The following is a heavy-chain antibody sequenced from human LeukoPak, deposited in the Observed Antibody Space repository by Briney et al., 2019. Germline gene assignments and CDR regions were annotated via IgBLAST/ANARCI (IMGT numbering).Heavy chain of an antibody. D-gene: IGHD3-16*01. CDR2: INHSGST. J-gene: IGHJ6*03. CDR3: ARRRLRLCLSCPMDV. CDR1: GGSFSGYY. Sequence: PSETLSLTCAVYGGSFSGYYWSWIRQPPRKGLEWIGEINHSGSTNYNPSLNSRVTISVDTSKNQFSLKLSSVTTADTAVYYCARRRLRLCLSCPMDVWGKGTTVTVSS. V-gene: IGHV4-34*01.